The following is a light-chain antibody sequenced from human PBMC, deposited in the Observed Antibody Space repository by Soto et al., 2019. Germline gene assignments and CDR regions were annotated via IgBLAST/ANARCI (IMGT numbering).Light chain of an antibody. J-gene: IGLJ1*01. CDR3: SSYAGSNNFGV. Sequence: QSALTQPPSASGSPGQSVTISCTGTSSDVGGYNDVSWYQQHPGKAPKLMIYEVSKRPSGVPDRFSGSKSGNTASLPVSGLQAEDEADYYCSSYAGSNNFGVFGTGTKVTVL. CDR1: SSDVGGYND. CDR2: EVS. V-gene: IGLV2-8*01.